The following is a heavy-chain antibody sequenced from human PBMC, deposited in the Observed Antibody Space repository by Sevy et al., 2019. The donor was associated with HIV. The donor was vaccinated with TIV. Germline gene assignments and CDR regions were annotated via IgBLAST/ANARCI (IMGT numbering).Heavy chain of an antibody. Sequence: ASVKVSCKASGGTFSSYAISWVRQAPGQGLEWMGGIIPIFGTANYAQKFQGRVTITADESTSTAYMELSSLRSEDTAVYYCAREGIVVVPAASYYYYGMDVWGQGTTVTVSS. D-gene: IGHD2-2*01. V-gene: IGHV1-69*13. CDR3: AREGIVVVPAASYYYYGMDV. J-gene: IGHJ6*02. CDR1: GGTFSSYA. CDR2: IIPIFGTA.